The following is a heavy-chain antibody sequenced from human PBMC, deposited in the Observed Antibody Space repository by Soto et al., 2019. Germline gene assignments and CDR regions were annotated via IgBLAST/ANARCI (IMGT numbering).Heavy chain of an antibody. V-gene: IGHV3-74*01. CDR1: GFTFSSSW. CDR2: IKYDGSTT. Sequence: EGQLEESGGALVQPGGSLRLSCAASGFTFSSSWMHWVRQVPGGGLVWISRIKYDGSTTNYAASVQGRFTISRDNADNMAYLQINRLRADATAVYYCASGGLARYWFGPWGQGTLVSVYS. J-gene: IGHJ5*02. CDR3: ASGGLARYWFGP. D-gene: IGHD3-16*01.